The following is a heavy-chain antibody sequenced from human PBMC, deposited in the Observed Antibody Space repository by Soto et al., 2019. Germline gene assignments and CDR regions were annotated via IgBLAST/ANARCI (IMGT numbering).Heavy chain of an antibody. CDR1: FTSYD. CDR2: MNPNSGNT. V-gene: IGHV1-8*01. Sequence: QVQLVQSGAEVKKPGASVKVSCTFTSYDINWVRQATGQGLEWMGWMNPNSGNTRYAQKFQGRVNMTRNTSNFTVYMELSSLRSEDTAVYYCARGPGSSDWRFSYYYMDVWGQGTTVTVSS. CDR3: ARGPGSSDWRFSYYYMDV. D-gene: IGHD6-19*01. J-gene: IGHJ6*02.